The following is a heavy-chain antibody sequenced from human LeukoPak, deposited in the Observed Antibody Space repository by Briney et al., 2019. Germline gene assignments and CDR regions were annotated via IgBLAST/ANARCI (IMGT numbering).Heavy chain of an antibody. CDR3: AKGIAAAGGH. CDR2: ISGSGGST. Sequence: GGSLRLPCPASGFTFSSYGMHWVRQAPGKGLEWVSAISGSGGSTYYADSVKGRFTISRDNSKNTLYLQMNSLRAEDTAVYYCAKGIAAAGGHWGQGTMVTVSS. J-gene: IGHJ3*01. CDR1: GFTFSSYG. V-gene: IGHV3-23*01. D-gene: IGHD6-13*01.